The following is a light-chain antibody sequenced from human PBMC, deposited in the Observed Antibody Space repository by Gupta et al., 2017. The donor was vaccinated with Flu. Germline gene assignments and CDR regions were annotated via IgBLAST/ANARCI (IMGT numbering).Light chain of an antibody. CDR3: QHRDSTPRT. CDR1: QSISSY. CDR2: AAS. Sequence: PSSLSASVGDRVTITCRASQSISSYLNWYQQKPGKAPKLLIYAASSLQSGVPSRFSGSGSGTDFTLTISRLQPEDFATYYCQHRDSTPRTFGQGTKVEIK. J-gene: IGKJ1*01. V-gene: IGKV1-39*01.